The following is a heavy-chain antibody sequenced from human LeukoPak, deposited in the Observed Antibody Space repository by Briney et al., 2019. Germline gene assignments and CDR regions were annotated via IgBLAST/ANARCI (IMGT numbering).Heavy chain of an antibody. CDR1: GFTFSSYV. V-gene: IGHV3-30*02. D-gene: IGHD2-15*01. CDR3: AKPPCSGGSCYNDY. CDR2: IRYDGSNK. J-gene: IGHJ4*02. Sequence: PGGSLRLSCAASGFTFSSYVMHWVRQAPGKGLEWVAFIRYDGSNKYYADSVKGRFTISRDNSKNTLYLQMNSLRAEDTAVYYCAKPPCSGGSCYNDYWGQGTLVTVSS.